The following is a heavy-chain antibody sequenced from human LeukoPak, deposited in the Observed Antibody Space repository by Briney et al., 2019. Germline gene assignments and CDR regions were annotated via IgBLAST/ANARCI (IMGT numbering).Heavy chain of an antibody. D-gene: IGHD3-16*02. CDR2: INPSGSST. J-gene: IGHJ5*02. V-gene: IGHV1-46*01. Sequence: ASVKVSCKASGYTFTTYYIHWVRQAPGQGLEWMGIINPSGSSTLYAQKFQGRVTMTRDMSTTTDYMELSSLRSEDTAVYYCARDNSVGDIAWWFDPWGQGTLVTVSS. CDR1: GYTFTTYY. CDR3: ARDNSVGDIAWWFDP.